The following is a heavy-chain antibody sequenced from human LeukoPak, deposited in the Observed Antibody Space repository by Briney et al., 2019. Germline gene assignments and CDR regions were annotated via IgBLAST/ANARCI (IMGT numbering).Heavy chain of an antibody. Sequence: SVKVSCKASGGTFSSYAISWVRQAPGQGLEWMGRIIAIFGTANSAQKLQGRVTITTDESTSTAYMELSSLRSEDTAVYYCARDKGSSGYYRTYYFDYWGQGTLVTVSS. CDR3: ARDKGSSGYYRTYYFDY. J-gene: IGHJ4*02. CDR2: IIAIFGTA. CDR1: GGTFSSYA. V-gene: IGHV1-69*05. D-gene: IGHD3-22*01.